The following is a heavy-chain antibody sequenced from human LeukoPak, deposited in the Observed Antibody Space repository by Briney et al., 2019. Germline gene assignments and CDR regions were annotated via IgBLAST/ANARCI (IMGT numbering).Heavy chain of an antibody. V-gene: IGHV4-39*01. CDR1: GGSISSSIYY. CDR2: IFYSGNT. CDR3: ARRGSDDYYIDY. J-gene: IGHJ4*02. Sequence: SETLSLTCTVSGGSISSSIYYWGWVRQPPGKGLQWIGSIFYSGNTYYNPSLKSRVSISVDTSKNQLSLKLSSVTAADTAIYYCARRGSDDYYIDYWGQGTLVTVSS. D-gene: IGHD3-16*01.